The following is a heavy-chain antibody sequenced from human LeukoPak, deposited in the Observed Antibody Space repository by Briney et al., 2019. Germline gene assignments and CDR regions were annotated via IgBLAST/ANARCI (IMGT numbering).Heavy chain of an antibody. Sequence: ASVKVSCKASGYTFTSYGISWVRQAPGQGLEWMGWISAYNGNTNYAQKLQGRVTMTTDTSTSTAYMELRSLRSDDTAVYYCARFEDILTGYYGGFDYWGQGTLVTVSS. D-gene: IGHD3-9*01. J-gene: IGHJ4*02. CDR2: ISAYNGNT. CDR1: GYTFTSYG. CDR3: ARFEDILTGYYGGFDY. V-gene: IGHV1-18*01.